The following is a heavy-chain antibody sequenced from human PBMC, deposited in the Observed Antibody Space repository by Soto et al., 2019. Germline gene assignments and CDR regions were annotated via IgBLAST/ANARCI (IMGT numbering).Heavy chain of an antibody. D-gene: IGHD3-16*01. CDR3: ASLGRHG. J-gene: IGHJ6*02. Sequence: PGGSLRLSCAASVFTFSDSWMDWVRQAPGKGPEWVANIKQDGSEKNYVDSVKGRFNISRDNAKNSLYLQMNSLRAEDTAVYYCASLGRHGWGQGTTVTVSS. V-gene: IGHV3-7*01. CDR2: IKQDGSEK. CDR1: VFTFSDSW.